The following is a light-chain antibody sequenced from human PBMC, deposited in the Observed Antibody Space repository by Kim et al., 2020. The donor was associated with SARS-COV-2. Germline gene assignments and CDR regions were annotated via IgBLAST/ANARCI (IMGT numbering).Light chain of an antibody. Sequence: APGKTARITWGGNNIGSKSVYWYQQKPGQAPVLVIYYDSDRPSGIPERFSGSNSGNTATLTISRVEAGDEADYYCQVWDSSSDHVVFGGGTQLTVL. CDR3: QVWDSSSDHVV. CDR2: YDS. J-gene: IGLJ2*01. CDR1: NIGSKS. V-gene: IGLV3-21*04.